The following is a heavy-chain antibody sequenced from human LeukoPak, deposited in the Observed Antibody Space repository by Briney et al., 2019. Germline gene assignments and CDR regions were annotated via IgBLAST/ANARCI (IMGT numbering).Heavy chain of an antibody. Sequence: ASVKVSCKASGYTFTSYYMYWLRQAPGQGLEWMGIINPSGGSTSYAQKFQGRVTMTRDTSTSTVYMELSSLRSEDTAVYYCARGDESGARDYYYYMDVWGKGTTVTISS. D-gene: IGHD3-10*01. CDR1: GYTFTSYY. CDR2: INPSGGST. CDR3: ARGDESGARDYYYYMDV. V-gene: IGHV1-46*01. J-gene: IGHJ6*03.